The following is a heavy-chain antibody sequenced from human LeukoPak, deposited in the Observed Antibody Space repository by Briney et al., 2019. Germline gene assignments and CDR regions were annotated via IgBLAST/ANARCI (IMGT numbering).Heavy chain of an antibody. D-gene: IGHD2-2*01. V-gene: IGHV4-34*01. CDR3: ARQRGVIVVVPAALKTYSRWFDP. J-gene: IGHJ5*02. Sequence: SETLSLTCAVYGGSFSGYYWSWIRQPPGKGLEWIGEINHSGSTNYNPSLKSRVTISVDTSKNQFSLKLSSVTAADTAVYYCARQRGVIVVVPAALKTYSRWFDPWGQGTPVTVSS. CDR2: INHSGST. CDR1: GGSFSGYY.